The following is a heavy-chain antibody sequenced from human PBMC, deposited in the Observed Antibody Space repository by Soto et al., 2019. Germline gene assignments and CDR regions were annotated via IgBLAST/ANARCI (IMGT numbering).Heavy chain of an antibody. J-gene: IGHJ5*02. CDR2: IIPIFGTA. Sequence: GASVKVSCKASGGTFSSYAISWVRQAPGQGLEWMGGIIPIFGTANYAQKFQGRVTITADESTSTAYMELSSLRSEDTAVYYCARALNRELELPYNWFDPWGQGTLVTVSS. CDR3: ARALNRELELPYNWFDP. D-gene: IGHD1-7*01. V-gene: IGHV1-69*13. CDR1: GGTFSSYA.